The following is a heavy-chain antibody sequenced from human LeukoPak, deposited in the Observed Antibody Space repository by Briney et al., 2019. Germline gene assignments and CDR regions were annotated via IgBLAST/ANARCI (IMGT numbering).Heavy chain of an antibody. J-gene: IGHJ1*01. V-gene: IGHV7-4-1*02. CDR1: GYIFSIYA. CDR3: ARDYTLTLGTTTYFQH. CDR2: IETNTGNP. D-gene: IGHD1-7*01. Sequence: ASVKVSCKASGYIFSIYAMIWVRQAPGQGLELMGWIETNTGNPTYAQGFTGRFVFSLDTTVGTAYLQISSLKAEDTAVYYCARDYTLTLGTTTYFQHWGQGTLVTVSS.